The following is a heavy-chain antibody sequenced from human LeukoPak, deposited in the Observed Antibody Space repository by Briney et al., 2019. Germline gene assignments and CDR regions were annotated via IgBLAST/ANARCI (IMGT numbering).Heavy chain of an antibody. CDR3: AKDQGLWFGESHYFDY. V-gene: IGHV3-23*01. D-gene: IGHD3-10*01. J-gene: IGHJ4*02. CDR2: ISGSGGST. CDR1: GFTFSSYA. Sequence: GGSLRLSCAASGFTFSSYAMSWVRQAPGKGPEWVSAISGSGGSTYYADSVKGRFTISRDNSKNTLYLQMNSLRAEDTAVYYCAKDQGLWFGESHYFDYWGQGTLVTVSS.